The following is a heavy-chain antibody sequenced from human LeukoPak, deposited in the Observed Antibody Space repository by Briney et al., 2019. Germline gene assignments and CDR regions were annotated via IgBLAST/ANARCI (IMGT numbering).Heavy chain of an antibody. CDR3: ARDLDPQLLWFGELLYSAWFDP. Sequence: ASVKVSCKASGYTFTSYYMHWVRQAPGQGLEWMGIINPSGGSTSYAQKFQGRVTMTRDTSTSTVYMELSSLRSEDTAVYYCARDLDPQLLWFGELLYSAWFDPWGQGTLVTVSS. J-gene: IGHJ5*02. CDR1: GYTFTSYY. CDR2: INPSGGST. V-gene: IGHV1-46*01. D-gene: IGHD3-10*01.